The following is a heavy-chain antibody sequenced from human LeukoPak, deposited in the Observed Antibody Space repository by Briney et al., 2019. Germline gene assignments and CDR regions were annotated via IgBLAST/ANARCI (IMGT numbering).Heavy chain of an antibody. D-gene: IGHD6-19*01. J-gene: IGHJ5*01. CDR1: GFAFSFYA. V-gene: IGHV3-23*01. CDR2: INANSGTT. CDR3: AKPVSGGLAVTADWFHP. Sequence: GGSLRLSCAASGFAFSFYAMSWLRQPPGKGLEWVSTINANSGTTSYAASARGRFTISRDNSKNTLYLQVNTLRADDTATYYCAKPVSGGLAVTADWFHPWGQGTLVVVSS.